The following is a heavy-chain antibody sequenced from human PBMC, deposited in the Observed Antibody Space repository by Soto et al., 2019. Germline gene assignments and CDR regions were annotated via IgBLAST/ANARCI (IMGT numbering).Heavy chain of an antibody. CDR3: PPTSGHSSTGADN. V-gene: IGHV2-5*02. J-gene: IGHJ4*02. CDR2: IFWDDDA. CDR1: GFSLSTNGVA. Sequence: QITLRESGPALVKPTQTLTLTCTFSGFSLSTNGVAVGWIRQPPGKALEWLALIFWDDDARYSPSLKSRLTITKATSKNPVVLIMTNMDPVDTGTYSCPPTSGHSSTGADNWGQGTQVTVSS. D-gene: IGHD6-19*01.